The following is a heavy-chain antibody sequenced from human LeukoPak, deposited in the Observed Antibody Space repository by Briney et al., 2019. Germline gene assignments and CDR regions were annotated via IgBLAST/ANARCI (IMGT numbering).Heavy chain of an antibody. J-gene: IGHJ4*02. D-gene: IGHD6-19*01. Sequence: GGSLRLSCAASGFTFSSSAMSWVRQAPRQGLEWVSTISASAGSTFFADSVKGRFTISRDNSKNTLYLQMSSLRAEDSAVYFCARDPRVMAVAGSFYFDYWGQGTLVTVSS. CDR1: GFTFSSSA. CDR3: ARDPRVMAVAGSFYFDY. CDR2: ISASAGST. V-gene: IGHV3-23*01.